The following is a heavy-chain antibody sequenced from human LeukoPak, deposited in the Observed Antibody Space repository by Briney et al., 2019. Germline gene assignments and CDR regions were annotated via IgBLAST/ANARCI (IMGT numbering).Heavy chain of an antibody. V-gene: IGHV4-34*01. D-gene: IGHD3-3*01. J-gene: IGHJ4*02. CDR3: ARGLGYDFWSGYYAQDY. CDR1: GGSCSGYY. Sequence: PSETLSLTCAVYGGSCSGYYWSWIRQPPGKGLEWIGEINHSGSTNYNPSLKSRVTISVDTSKNQFSLKLSSVTAADTAVYYCARGLGYDFWSGYYAQDYWGQGTLVTVSS. CDR2: INHSGST.